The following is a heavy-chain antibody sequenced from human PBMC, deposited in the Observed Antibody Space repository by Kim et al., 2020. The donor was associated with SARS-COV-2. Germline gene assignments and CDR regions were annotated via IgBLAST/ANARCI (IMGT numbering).Heavy chain of an antibody. CDR2: INHSGST. D-gene: IGHD5-12*01. Sequence: SETLSLTCAVYGGSFSGYYWSWIRQPPGKWLEWIGEINHSGSTNYNPSLKSRVTILVDTSKNQFSLKLSSVTAEDTAVYYLARGDGYNPERFNHWSQG. CDR1: GGSFSGYY. J-gene: IGHJ5*02. V-gene: IGHV4-34*01. CDR3: ARGDGYNPERFNH.